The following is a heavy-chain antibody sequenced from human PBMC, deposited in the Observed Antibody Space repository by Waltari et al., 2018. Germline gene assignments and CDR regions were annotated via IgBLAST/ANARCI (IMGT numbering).Heavy chain of an antibody. CDR2: ISYDGANK. Sequence: QEQVVESGGGVVQPGGSLRLSCAASGFSFRNYGMHWVRQAPGKGLEWVATISYDGANKYHADSVKGRFTISRDNSKNTLYLQMNSLRAEETAVYYCAKDWRWEQLVYGFNIWGQGTMVTVSS. J-gene: IGHJ3*02. D-gene: IGHD3-3*01. CDR3: AKDWRWEQLVYGFNI. V-gene: IGHV3-30*18. CDR1: GFSFRNYG.